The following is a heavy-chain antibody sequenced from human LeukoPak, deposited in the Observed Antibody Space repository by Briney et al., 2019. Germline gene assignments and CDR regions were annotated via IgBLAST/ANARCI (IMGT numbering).Heavy chain of an antibody. V-gene: IGHV3-30-3*01. CDR3: ALSVVVTARVDY. CDR1: GFTFSSYA. D-gene: IGHD2-21*02. J-gene: IGHJ4*02. CDR2: ISYDGSNK. Sequence: GGSLGLSCAASGFTFSSYAMHWVRQAPGKGLEWVAVISYDGSNKYYADSVKGRFTISRDNSKNTLYLQMNSLRAEDTAVYYCALSVVVTARVDYWGQGTLVTVSS.